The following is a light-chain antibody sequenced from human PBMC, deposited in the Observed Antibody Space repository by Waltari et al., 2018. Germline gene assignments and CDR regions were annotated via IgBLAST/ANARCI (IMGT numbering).Light chain of an antibody. V-gene: IGKV1-39*01. Sequence: DIQMTQSPSSLSASVGDRVTITCRASETIRSYLNWYQQKPGKAPKLLIYAASSLQSGVPPRFSDSGSGTSFTLTISSLQPADFATYYCQQSYSKPYTVGQGTKREI. J-gene: IGKJ2*01. CDR2: AAS. CDR3: QQSYSKPYT. CDR1: ETIRSY.